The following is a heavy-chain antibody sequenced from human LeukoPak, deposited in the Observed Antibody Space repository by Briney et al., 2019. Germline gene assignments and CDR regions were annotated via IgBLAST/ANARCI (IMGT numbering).Heavy chain of an antibody. CDR3: ARGYGNYGY. CDR2: ISYDGSNK. J-gene: IGHJ4*02. D-gene: IGHD4-11*01. V-gene: IGHV3-30*03. CDR1: GFTFSSYG. Sequence: GGSLRLSCAASGFTFSSYGMHWVRQAPGKGLEWVAVISYDGSNKYYADSVKGRFTISRDNSKNTLYLQMNSLRAEDTAVYYRARGYGNYGYWGQGTLVAVSS.